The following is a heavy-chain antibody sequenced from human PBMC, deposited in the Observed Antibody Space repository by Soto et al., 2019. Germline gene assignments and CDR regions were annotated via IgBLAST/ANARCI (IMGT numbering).Heavy chain of an antibody. J-gene: IGHJ4*02. CDR1: GFAFSSFG. CDR3: DFGNLSYYFDY. CDR2: IWYDGSDK. D-gene: IGHD3-16*01. V-gene: IGHV3-33*01. Sequence: PGGSLRLSCAASGFAFSSFGMHWVRQAPGKGLEWVAIIWYDGSDKYYADSVKGRFTISRDNSKNTLYLQMNSLRAEDTAVYHCDFGNLSYYFDYWGQGTRVTVSS.